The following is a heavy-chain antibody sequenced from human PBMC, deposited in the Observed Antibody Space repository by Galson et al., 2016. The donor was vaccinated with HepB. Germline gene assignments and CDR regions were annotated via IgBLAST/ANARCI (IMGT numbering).Heavy chain of an antibody. J-gene: IGHJ5*02. Sequence: SLRLSCAASGFTVSNNHIFWVRQAPGKGLEWVSLIYGGGGTYYAASVKGRFTMYRDNSKNIVYLQMHSLRAEDTAVYYCHGAGGFSSWGQGTLVTVSS. CDR3: HGAGGFSS. CDR2: IYGGGGT. D-gene: IGHD5-12*01. CDR1: GFTVSNNH. V-gene: IGHV3-53*01.